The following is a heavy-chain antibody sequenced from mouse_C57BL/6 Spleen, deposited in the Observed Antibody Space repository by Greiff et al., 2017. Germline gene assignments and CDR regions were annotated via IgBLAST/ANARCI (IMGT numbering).Heavy chain of an antibody. CDR3: ARWNGDY. CDR2: IGPGSGST. J-gene: IGHJ2*01. CDR1: GYTFTDYY. V-gene: IGHV1-77*01. Sequence: VKLLESGAELVKPGASVKISCKASGYTFTDYYINWVKQRPGQGLEGIGKIGPGSGSTFYNEKFKGKATLTADKYYSTAYMQLSSLTSEDSAVYFCARWNGDYWGQGTTLTVSS.